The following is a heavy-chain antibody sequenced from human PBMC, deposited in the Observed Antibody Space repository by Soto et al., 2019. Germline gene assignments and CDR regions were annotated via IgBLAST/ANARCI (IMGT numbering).Heavy chain of an antibody. CDR1: GGSVSSGDYF. Sequence: SETLSLTCTVSGGSVSSGDYFWSWLRQSPGKRLEWIAYIYYSGSTNYNPSLKSRATISVDTSKSQVSLTLTSMTAADAALYYCARSPNYYYYGFDVRGQGTAVTVSS. CDR3: ARSPNYYYYGFDV. V-gene: IGHV4-61*08. J-gene: IGHJ6*02. D-gene: IGHD3-10*01. CDR2: IYYSGST.